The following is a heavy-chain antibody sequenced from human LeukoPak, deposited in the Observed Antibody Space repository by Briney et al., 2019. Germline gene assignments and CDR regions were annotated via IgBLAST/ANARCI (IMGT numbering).Heavy chain of an antibody. J-gene: IGHJ3*02. CDR3: ARGWKRIKSYYYDSSGHPTYAFDI. V-gene: IGHV4-59*01. CDR2: IYYSGST. D-gene: IGHD3-22*01. CDR1: GGSISSYY. Sequence: SETLSLTCTVSGGSISSYYWSWLRQPPGKGMEWIGYIYYSGSTNYNTSLKSRVTISVDTSKNQFSLKLSSVTAADTAVYYCARGWKRIKSYYYDSSGHPTYAFDIWGQGTMVTVSS.